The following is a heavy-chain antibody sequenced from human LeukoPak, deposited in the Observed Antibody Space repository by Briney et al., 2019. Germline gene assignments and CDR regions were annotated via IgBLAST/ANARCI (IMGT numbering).Heavy chain of an antibody. CDR1: GFTFSSYA. CDR3: ARETSSVHSNAGPPFDY. V-gene: IGHV3-64D*06. Sequence: PGGSLRLSCAASGFTFSSYAMHWVRQAPGKGLEYVSAISSNGGSTYYADSVKGRFTISRDNSKNTLYLQMSSLRAEDTAVYYCARETSSVHSNAGPPFDYWGQGTLVTVSS. J-gene: IGHJ4*02. D-gene: IGHD2-15*01. CDR2: ISSNGGST.